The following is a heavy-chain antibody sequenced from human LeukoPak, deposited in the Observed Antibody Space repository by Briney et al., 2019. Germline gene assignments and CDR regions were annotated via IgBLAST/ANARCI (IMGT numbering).Heavy chain of an antibody. J-gene: IGHJ4*02. D-gene: IGHD1-26*01. V-gene: IGHV4-59*01. CDR2: IYYSGGT. CDR1: GGSISSYY. CDR3: AGKGATVFDY. Sequence: SETLSLTCTVSGGSISSYYWSWIRQPPGKGLEWIGYIYYSGGTNYNPSLKSRVTISVDTSKNQFSLKLSSVTAADTAVYYCAGKGATVFDYWGQGTLVTVS.